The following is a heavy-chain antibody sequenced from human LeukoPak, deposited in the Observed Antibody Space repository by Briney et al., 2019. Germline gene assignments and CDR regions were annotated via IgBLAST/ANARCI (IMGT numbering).Heavy chain of an antibody. Sequence: SETLSLTCTVSGGSISGYYWTWIWQPPGKGLEWIGYIYYTGGTNYNPSLKSRVTISVDTSKNQFSLKLSSVTAADTALYYCARDSGNYDSSGYFFDFWGQGALVTVSS. V-gene: IGHV4-59*01. CDR1: GGSISGYY. CDR2: IYYTGGT. CDR3: ARDSGNYDSSGYFFDF. J-gene: IGHJ4*02. D-gene: IGHD3-22*01.